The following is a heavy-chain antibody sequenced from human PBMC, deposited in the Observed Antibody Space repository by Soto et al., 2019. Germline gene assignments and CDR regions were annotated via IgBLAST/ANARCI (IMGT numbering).Heavy chain of an antibody. CDR3: ARVNLDYVTGMDV. V-gene: IGHV4-30-4*01. CDR1: GGPITNY. D-gene: IGHD4-17*01. CDR2: IYDSGST. Sequence: QVQLQESGPGLVKPSQTLSLTCTVSGGPITNYWSWIRQVPGKGLEWLGYIYDSGSTYYNPTLKSRISMSLDTSKNQLSLKLSSVTAADTAVYYCARVNLDYVTGMDVWGQGPTVTVSS. J-gene: IGHJ6*02.